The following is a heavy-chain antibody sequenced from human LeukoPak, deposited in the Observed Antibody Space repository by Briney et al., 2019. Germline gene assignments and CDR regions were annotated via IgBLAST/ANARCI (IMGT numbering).Heavy chain of an antibody. CDR1: GGSVSNYY. CDR3: ARHFAYSSSSYFDY. CDR2: VYYTGST. J-gene: IGHJ4*02. V-gene: IGHV4-59*08. Sequence: SETLSLTCSVSGGSVSNYYWSWIRQPPGKGLEWIGYVYYTGSTNYNPSLKSLVTVFEDKSKNQFSLRLYSVAVADTAVYYCARHFAYSSSSYFDYWGQGSLVTVSS. D-gene: IGHD6-6*01.